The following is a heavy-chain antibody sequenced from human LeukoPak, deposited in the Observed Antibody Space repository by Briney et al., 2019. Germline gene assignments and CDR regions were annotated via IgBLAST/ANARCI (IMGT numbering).Heavy chain of an antibody. D-gene: IGHD6-6*01. J-gene: IGHJ3*02. CDR2: INHSGST. CDR3: ARYVAALRAFDI. CDR1: GGSFSGYY. V-gene: IGHV4-34*01. Sequence: SETLSFTCAVYGGSFSGYYWSWIRQPPGKGLEWIGEINHSGSTNYNPSLKSRVTISVDASKNQFSLKLSSVTAADTAVYYCARYVAALRAFDIWGQGTMVTVSS.